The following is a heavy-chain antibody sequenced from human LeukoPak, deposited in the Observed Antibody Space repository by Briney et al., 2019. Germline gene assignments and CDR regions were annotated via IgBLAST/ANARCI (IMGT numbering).Heavy chain of an antibody. V-gene: IGHV3-9*01. CDR3: AKDISSVRVTMVRGAAFDI. CDR1: GFTFDDYA. J-gene: IGHJ3*02. CDR2: ISWNSGSI. D-gene: IGHD3-10*01. Sequence: PGGSLRLSCAASGFTFDDYAMHWVRQAPGKGLEWVSGISWNSGSIGYADSVKGRFTISRDNAKNSLYLQMNSLRAEDTALYYCAKDISSVRVTMVRGAAFDIWGQGTMVTVSS.